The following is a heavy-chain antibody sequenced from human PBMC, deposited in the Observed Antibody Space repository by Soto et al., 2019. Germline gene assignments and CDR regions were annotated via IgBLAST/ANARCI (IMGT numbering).Heavy chain of an antibody. Sequence: SVKVSCKASGGTFSSYTISWVRQAPGQGLEWMGRIIPILGIANYAQKFQGRVTITADKSTSTAYMELSSLRSEDTAVYYCARDPLDYGGIQYFQHWGQGTLVTVSS. CDR1: GGTFSSYT. J-gene: IGHJ1*01. CDR2: IIPILGIA. D-gene: IGHD4-17*01. V-gene: IGHV1-69*04. CDR3: ARDPLDYGGIQYFQH.